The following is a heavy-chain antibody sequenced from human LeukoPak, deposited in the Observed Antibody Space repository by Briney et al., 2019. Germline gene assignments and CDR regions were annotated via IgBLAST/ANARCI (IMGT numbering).Heavy chain of an antibody. D-gene: IGHD2-15*01. Sequence: PGGSLRLSCAASGFTFSSYYMNWVRQAPGKGLEWDSSISRSTNYTYYIDSVKGRFTISRDNAKNSLCLQMNSLTAEDTAVYYCTRVTYADGGYFDYWGQGTLGTVSS. V-gene: IGHV3-21*01. CDR3: TRVTYADGGYFDY. CDR2: ISRSTNYT. J-gene: IGHJ4*02. CDR1: GFTFSSYY.